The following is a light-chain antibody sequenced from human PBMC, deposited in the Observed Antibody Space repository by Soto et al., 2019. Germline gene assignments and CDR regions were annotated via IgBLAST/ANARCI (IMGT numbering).Light chain of an antibody. CDR3: YSYTSSNTYV. CDR1: SSDVGGYNY. V-gene: IGLV2-14*03. CDR2: DVS. Sequence: QSVLTQPASVSGSPGQSITISCTGTSSDVGGYNYVSWYQHHPGKVPQLMIYDVSNQPSGVSNRFSGSKPGNTASLTISGLQAEDEADYYCYSYTSSNTYVFGTGTKVTVL. J-gene: IGLJ1*01.